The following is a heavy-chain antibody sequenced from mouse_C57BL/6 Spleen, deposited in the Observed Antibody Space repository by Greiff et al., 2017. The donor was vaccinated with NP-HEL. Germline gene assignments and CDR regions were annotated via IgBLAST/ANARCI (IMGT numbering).Heavy chain of an antibody. V-gene: IGHV3-6*01. Sequence: EVKLMESGPGLVKPSPSLSLTCSATGYSITSGYYWNWIRQLPGNKLEWMGYISYDGSNNYNPSLKNRTSFTRDPSSNQFYLMLNTVTTEDAATYYCAGEGYYGSSNSWFAYWGQGTLVTVSA. CDR2: ISYDGSN. D-gene: IGHD1-1*01. J-gene: IGHJ3*01. CDR3: AGEGYYGSSNSWFAY. CDR1: GYSITSGYY.